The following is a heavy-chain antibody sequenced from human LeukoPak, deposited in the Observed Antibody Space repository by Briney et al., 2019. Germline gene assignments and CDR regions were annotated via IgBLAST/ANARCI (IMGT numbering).Heavy chain of an antibody. CDR3: ARGPAHYAIYDN. J-gene: IGHJ4*02. V-gene: IGHV3-72*01. CDR1: GFTFSDYY. D-gene: IGHD3-9*01. Sequence: GGSLRLPCEASGFTFSDYYMDWVRQAPGKGLEWVGRIRNKANSYTTEYAAAVKGRFTISRDDSKNSLYLQMNSLKTEDTAVFYCARGPAHYAIYDNWGQGTLVTVSS. CDR2: IRNKANSYTT.